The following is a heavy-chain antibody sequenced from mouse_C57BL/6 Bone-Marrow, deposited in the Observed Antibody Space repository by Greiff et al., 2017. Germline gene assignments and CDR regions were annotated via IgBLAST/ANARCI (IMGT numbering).Heavy chain of an antibody. V-gene: IGHV1-22*01. J-gene: IGHJ1*03. D-gene: IGHD1-1*01. CDR3: ARYGDYGSRPSYWYFDV. Sequence: EVQLQQSGPELVKPGASVKMSCKASGYTFTDYNLHWVKQSHGKSLEWIGYINPNNGGTSYNQKFKGKATLTVNKSSSPAYMELRSLTSEDSAVYYCARYGDYGSRPSYWYFDVWGTGTTVTVSS. CDR2: INPNNGGT. CDR1: GYTFTDYN.